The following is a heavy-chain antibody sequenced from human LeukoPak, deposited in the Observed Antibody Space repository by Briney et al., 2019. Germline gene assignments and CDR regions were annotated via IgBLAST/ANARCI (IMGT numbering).Heavy chain of an antibody. V-gene: IGHV1-8*01. Sequence: ASVKVSCKASGYTFTSYDINWVRQATGQGLEWMGWMNPNSGNTGYAQKFQGRVTMTRNTSISTAYMELSSLRSEDTAVYYYTRVAPLFYDSSGYLSLYYYYYMDVWGKGTTVTISS. CDR3: TRVAPLFYDSSGYLSLYYYYYMDV. CDR2: MNPNSGNT. CDR1: GYTFTSYD. D-gene: IGHD3-22*01. J-gene: IGHJ6*03.